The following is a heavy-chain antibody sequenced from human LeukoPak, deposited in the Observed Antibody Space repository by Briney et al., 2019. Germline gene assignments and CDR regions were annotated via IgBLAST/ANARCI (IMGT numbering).Heavy chain of an antibody. CDR2: IDPKSGGT. D-gene: IGHD1-14*01. V-gene: IGHV1-2*02. CDR1: GYTFSGYY. Sequence: GASVKVSCKASGYTFSGYYMHWMRQAPGQGLEWMGWIDPKSGGTNYAQKFQGRVTMTTDTSASTAYMELNTLTSGDTAVYYCASSNRTEKWGQGTLVTVSS. CDR3: ASSNRTEK. J-gene: IGHJ4*02.